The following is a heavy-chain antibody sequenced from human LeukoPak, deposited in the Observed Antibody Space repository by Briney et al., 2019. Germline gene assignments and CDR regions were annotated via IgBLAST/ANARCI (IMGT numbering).Heavy chain of an antibody. Sequence: GSLRLSSAVSAFTFSSYAMSRDRQAPGHGLEWVSAISGSGNNTYHADSVKGRLTISRDKSTNTLYLQMSGLGAEDTAIYYCVKEGQREDYWGQGTLVTVSS. V-gene: IGHV3-23*01. CDR3: VKEGQREDY. D-gene: IGHD6-25*01. CDR2: ISGSGNNT. CDR1: AFTFSSYA. J-gene: IGHJ4*02.